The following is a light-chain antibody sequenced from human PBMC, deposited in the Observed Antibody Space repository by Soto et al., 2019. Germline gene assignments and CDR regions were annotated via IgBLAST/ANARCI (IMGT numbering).Light chain of an antibody. Sequence: EIVMTQSPATLSVSPGERVTLSCRASQSISINLAWYQRKPGQSPRLLFSGASTRATGVPVRFSGSGSVTEFTLSISSLQSEDFAVSFCQQHNNWPPTFGQGTKVEI. CDR3: QQHNNWPPT. V-gene: IGKV3-15*01. J-gene: IGKJ1*01. CDR2: GAS. CDR1: QSISIN.